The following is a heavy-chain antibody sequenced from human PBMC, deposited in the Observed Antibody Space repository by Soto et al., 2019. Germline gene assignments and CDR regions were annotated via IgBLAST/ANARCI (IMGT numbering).Heavy chain of an antibody. CDR1: GYSFTSYW. CDR3: ARVTSYYYDSSGYYVGAFDI. V-gene: IGHV5-51*01. D-gene: IGHD3-22*01. J-gene: IGHJ3*02. CDR2: IYPGDSDT. Sequence: PGESLKISCKGSGYSFTSYWVGWVRQMPGKGLEWMGIIYPGDSDTRYSPSFQGQVTISADKSISTAYLQWSSLKASDTAMYYCARVTSYYYDSSGYYVGAFDIWGKGTMVTVSS.